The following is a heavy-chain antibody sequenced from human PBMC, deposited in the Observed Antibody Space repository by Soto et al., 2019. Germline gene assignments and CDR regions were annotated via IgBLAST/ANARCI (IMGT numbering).Heavy chain of an antibody. J-gene: IGHJ4*02. V-gene: IGHV4-31*03. CDR2: ISYSGST. D-gene: IGHD3-3*01. CDR3: ARETPRGPASHTIFGVVDY. Sequence: SETLSLTCTVSGGSISSGGYFWSWIRQHPGKGLEWIGYISYSGSTYYNPSLKSRLTISVDTSKNQFSLKLSSVIAADTAVYYCARETPRGPASHTIFGVVDYWGQGTLVTVSS. CDR1: GGSISSGGYF.